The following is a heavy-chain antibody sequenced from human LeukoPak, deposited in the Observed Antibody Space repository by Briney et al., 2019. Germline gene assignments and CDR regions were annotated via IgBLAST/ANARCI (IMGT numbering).Heavy chain of an antibody. J-gene: IGHJ6*03. CDR1: GFTFSSYA. V-gene: IGHV3-30*02. Sequence: PGGSLRLSCAAPGFTFSSYAMHWVRQAPGKGLEWVAFIRYDGSNKFYADSVKGRFTISRDTSKNTLYLQMNSLRTEDSAIYYCAKAGYCATTGCPDYYYMDVWGRGTTVTVSS. CDR2: IRYDGSNK. D-gene: IGHD2-2*01. CDR3: AKAGYCATTGCPDYYYMDV.